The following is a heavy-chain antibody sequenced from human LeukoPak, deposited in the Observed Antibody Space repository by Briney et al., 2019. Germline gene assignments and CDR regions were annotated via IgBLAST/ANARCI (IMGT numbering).Heavy chain of an antibody. CDR3: ARGTLGYYDSSGYLIFDY. CDR2: INWNGGST. D-gene: IGHD3-22*01. CDR1: GFSFSSYA. Sequence: GGSLRLSCAASGFSFSSYAMSWVRQAPGKGLEWVSGINWNGGSTGYADSVKGRFTISRDNAKNSLYLQMNSLRAEDTALYYCARGTLGYYDSSGYLIFDYWGQGTLVTVSS. J-gene: IGHJ4*02. V-gene: IGHV3-20*04.